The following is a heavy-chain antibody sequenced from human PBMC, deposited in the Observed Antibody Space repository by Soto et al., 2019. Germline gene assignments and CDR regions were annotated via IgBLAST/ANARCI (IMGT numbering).Heavy chain of an antibody. Sequence: QVQLVESGGGVVQPGRSLRLSCAAAGFTFSSYGMHWVRQAPGRGLEWVAVIWYDGSNKYYADSVKGRFTISRDNSKNTLYLQMNSLRAEDTAVYYCARDSSSWGFDYWGQGTLVTVSS. CDR3: ARDSSSWGFDY. CDR1: GFTFSSYG. V-gene: IGHV3-33*01. CDR2: IWYDGSNK. D-gene: IGHD6-13*01. J-gene: IGHJ4*02.